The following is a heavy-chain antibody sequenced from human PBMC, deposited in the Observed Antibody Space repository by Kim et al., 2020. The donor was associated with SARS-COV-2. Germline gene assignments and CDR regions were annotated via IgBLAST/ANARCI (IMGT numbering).Heavy chain of an antibody. Sequence: KGRFTISRDNSKNTLYLQMNSLRAEDTAVYYCAKDPLTSYCSSTSCYLRNWGQGTLVTVSS. V-gene: IGHV3-23*01. D-gene: IGHD2-2*01. CDR3: AKDPLTSYCSSTSCYLRN. J-gene: IGHJ4*02.